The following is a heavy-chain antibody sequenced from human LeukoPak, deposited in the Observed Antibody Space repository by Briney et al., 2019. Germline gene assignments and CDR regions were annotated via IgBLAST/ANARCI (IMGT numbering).Heavy chain of an antibody. Sequence: SETLSLTCTVSGGSISSSSYYWGWIRQPPGKGLEWIGSIYYSGSTYYNPSLKSRVTVSADTSKNQFSLNLSSVTAADTAVYYCARGARYSSSSTGFDYWGQGTLVTVSS. CDR3: ARGARYSSSSTGFDY. CDR2: IYYSGST. V-gene: IGHV4-39*07. J-gene: IGHJ4*02. CDR1: GGSISSSSYY. D-gene: IGHD6-6*01.